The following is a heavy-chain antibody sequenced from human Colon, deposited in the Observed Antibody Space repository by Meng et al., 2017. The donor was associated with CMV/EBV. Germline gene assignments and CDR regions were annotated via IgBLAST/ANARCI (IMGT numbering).Heavy chain of an antibody. D-gene: IGHD3-22*01. CDR1: GFTFSSYE. CDR2: IVTTGSAV. CDR3: VRDNARVQGNIPILVVPQGFDY. V-gene: IGHV3-48*03. J-gene: IGHJ4*02. Sequence: GESLKISCAASGFTFSSYEMNWVRQAPGRGLEWVASIVTTGSAVYYADSVKGRFTISRDNAKNSLYLQMSSLSAEDTAVYYCVRDNARVQGNIPILVVPQGFDYWGQGTVVTVSS.